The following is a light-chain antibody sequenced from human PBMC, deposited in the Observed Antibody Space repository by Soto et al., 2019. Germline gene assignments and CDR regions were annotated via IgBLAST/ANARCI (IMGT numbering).Light chain of an antibody. CDR3: QQYGSSLGVT. CDR2: GAS. CDR1: QSVSSSY. V-gene: IGKV3-20*01. Sequence: IVFTQSPGTLSLSPAERSTLSCRASQSVSSSYLAWYQQKPGQAPRLLIYGASSRATGIPDRFSGSGSGTDFTLTISRLEPEDFAVYYCQQYGSSLGVTFGGGTKVDIK. J-gene: IGKJ4*01.